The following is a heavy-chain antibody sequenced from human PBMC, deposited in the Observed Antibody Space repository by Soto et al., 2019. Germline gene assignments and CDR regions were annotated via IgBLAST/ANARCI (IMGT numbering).Heavy chain of an antibody. D-gene: IGHD1-7*01. CDR1: GYTFTSYD. CDR2: MNPNSANT. J-gene: IGHJ4*02. CDR3: ARAVRNQLLSDY. V-gene: IGHV1-8*01. Sequence: QVQLVQSGAEVRKPGASVKVSCEASGYTFTSYDIVWVRQATGQGLEWMGWMNPNSANTGYAQRFQDRIAMTRDTSISTAYMEMNSLTSDDRAVYYCARAVRNQLLSDYWGQGTLVTVSS.